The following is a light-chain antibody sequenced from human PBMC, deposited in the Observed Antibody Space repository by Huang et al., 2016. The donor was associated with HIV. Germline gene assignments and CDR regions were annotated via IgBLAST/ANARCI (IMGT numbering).Light chain of an antibody. J-gene: IGKJ5*01. CDR3: QQSYSTLIT. Sequence: IQMTQSPSSLSASVGDRVTITCRASQSIDGYLNWYQQKPGKAPKLLISSASTLHTGVPQRFSGSGSGTDYTLIIDNLQPDDFATYFCQQSYSTLITFGQGSRLDTK. CDR1: QSIDGY. V-gene: IGKV1-39*01. CDR2: SAS.